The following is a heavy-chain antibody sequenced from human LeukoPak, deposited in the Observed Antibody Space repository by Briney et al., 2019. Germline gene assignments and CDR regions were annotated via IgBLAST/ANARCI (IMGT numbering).Heavy chain of an antibody. Sequence: SETLSLTCTVSGGSISSGGYYWSWIRQHPGKGLEWIGYIYYSGSTYYNPSLKSRVTISVDTSKNQFSLKLSSVTAADTAVYYCAGRRSSGCYKNYYYYYGMDVWGQGTTVTVSS. V-gene: IGHV4-31*03. D-gene: IGHD6-19*01. CDR3: AGRRSSGCYKNYYYYYGMDV. CDR2: IYYSGST. J-gene: IGHJ6*02. CDR1: GGSISSGGYY.